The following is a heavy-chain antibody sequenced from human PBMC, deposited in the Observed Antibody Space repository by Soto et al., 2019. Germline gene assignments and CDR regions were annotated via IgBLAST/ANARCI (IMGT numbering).Heavy chain of an antibody. J-gene: IGHJ4*02. V-gene: IGHV1-2*02. CDR1: GYTFTAHY. D-gene: IGHD2-8*01. CDR2: INSNSGDT. CDR3: VRVYLVTRLFDY. Sequence: QVQLVQSGAEVKKPGASVKVSCKASGYTFTAHYIHWVRQAPGQGLEWMGWINSNSGDTNSAQKFQRRISLTRDTSVSRVYMELNRLRSDDTAVYYCVRVYLVTRLFDYWGQGTLVTVSS.